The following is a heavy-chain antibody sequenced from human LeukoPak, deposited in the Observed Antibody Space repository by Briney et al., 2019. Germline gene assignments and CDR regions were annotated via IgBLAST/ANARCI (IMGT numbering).Heavy chain of an antibody. CDR3: ARGVVVVVAATQGYYGMDV. J-gene: IGHJ6*02. CDR1: GYTFTGYY. D-gene: IGHD2-15*01. Sequence: ASVKVSCKASGYTFTGYYMHWVRQAPGQGLEWMGWISAYNGNTNYAQKLQGRVTMTTDTSTSTAYMELRSLRSDDTAVYYCARGVVVVVAATQGYYGMDVWGQGTTVTVSS. CDR2: ISAYNGNT. V-gene: IGHV1-18*04.